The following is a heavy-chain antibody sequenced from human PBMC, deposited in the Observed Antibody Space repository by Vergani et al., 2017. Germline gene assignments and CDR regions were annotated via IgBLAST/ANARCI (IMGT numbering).Heavy chain of an antibody. CDR3: VTGSYGSGLY. CDR2: INNDGTA. J-gene: IGHJ4*02. V-gene: IGHV3-74*01. Sequence: EVQLVESGGGLVQPGGSLRLSCAASGFTFSNYWMHWVRQDLGKGLVWVARINNDGTATYADSVKGRFTISRDNAKNTLYLQINSLRAEDTAVYYCVTGSYGSGLYWGQGTLVTVSS. D-gene: IGHD3-10*01. CDR1: GFTFSNYW.